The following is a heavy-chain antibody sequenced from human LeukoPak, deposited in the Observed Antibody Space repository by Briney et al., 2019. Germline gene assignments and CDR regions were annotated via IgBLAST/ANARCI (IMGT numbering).Heavy chain of an antibody. V-gene: IGHV2-5*02. J-gene: IGHJ4*02. CDR2: IFWDDDK. Sequence: SGPTLVNPTQTLTLTCTFSGFSLSTSEVGVGWIRRPPGKALEWLAVIFWDDDKRYSPSLQSRLTITKDTSKNQVVLTMTNMDPLDTATYYCAHRPGPGNIYSSSWYGAAFFDYWGQGTLVTVSS. CDR1: GFSLSTSEVG. D-gene: IGHD6-13*01. CDR3: AHRPGPGNIYSSSWYGAAFFDY.